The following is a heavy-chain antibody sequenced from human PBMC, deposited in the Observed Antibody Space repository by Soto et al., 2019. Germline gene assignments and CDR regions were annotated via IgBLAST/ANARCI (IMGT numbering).Heavy chain of an antibody. V-gene: IGHV4-30-4*01. CDR3: VTVNLVGAAYYFDY. D-gene: IGHD1-26*01. J-gene: IGHJ4*02. CDR1: GGSIRNGDYY. Sequence: SETLSLTCTVPGGSIRNGDYYWGWIRQPPGKGLEWIGYVYYSGTTYSHPSLNSRVSISVDTSENQFSLRLTSVTAADTAVYYCVTVNLVGAAYYFDYWGPGTLVTVSS. CDR2: VYYSGTT.